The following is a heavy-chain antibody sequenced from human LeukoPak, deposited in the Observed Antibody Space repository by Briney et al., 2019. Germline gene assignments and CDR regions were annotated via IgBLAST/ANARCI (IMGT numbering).Heavy chain of an antibody. J-gene: IGHJ4*02. CDR1: GFTFSSYS. CDR2: ISSSSSYI. D-gene: IGHD5-24*01. V-gene: IGHV3-21*04. CDR3: AKDDAWLQYGN. Sequence: GGSLRLSCAASGFTFSSYSMDWVRQAPGKGLEWVSSISSSSSYIYYADSVKGRFTISRDNSKGTVYLQMNSLRPEDTAVYYCAKDDAWLQYGNWGRGTLVTVSS.